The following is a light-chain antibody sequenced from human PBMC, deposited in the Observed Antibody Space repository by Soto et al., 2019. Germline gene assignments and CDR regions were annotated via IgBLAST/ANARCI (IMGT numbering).Light chain of an antibody. Sequence: ESMLTQSPGTLSLSPGERATLSCRASQSVDGRFLTWYQQKPGQTPRLLIYGTSIRATGIPDRFSGSGSGTDFTRIISRVEPEDSAVYYCLQVGTSPPAFTCGQGTKLEI. CDR1: QSVDGRF. CDR2: GTS. CDR3: LQVGTSPPAFT. J-gene: IGKJ2*01. V-gene: IGKV3-20*01.